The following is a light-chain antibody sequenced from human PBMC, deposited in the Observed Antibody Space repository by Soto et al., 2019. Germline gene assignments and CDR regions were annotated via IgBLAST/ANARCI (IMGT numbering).Light chain of an antibody. CDR1: SVDVGGYDY. Sequence: QSALTQPASVSGSPGQSITISCTGTSVDVGGYDYVSWYQQHPGKAPKLMICDVSNRPSGVSNRFSGSKSGNTASLTISGLQSEDEADYYCSSHTNSRFVFGGGTKLTVL. V-gene: IGLV2-14*03. CDR3: SSHTNSRFV. CDR2: DVS. J-gene: IGLJ2*01.